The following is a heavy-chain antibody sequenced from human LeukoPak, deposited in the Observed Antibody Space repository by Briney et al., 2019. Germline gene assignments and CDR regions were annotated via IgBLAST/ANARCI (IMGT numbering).Heavy chain of an antibody. Sequence: ASVKVSCKASGYNFIGYYINWVRQAPGQGLEWMGWINPKNGGTESAQKFQGRVTMTRDTSIKTGYMELSRLRSDDTAMYYCARVREYSSGCYFDSWGQGTLVTVSS. CDR3: ARVREYSSGCYFDS. D-gene: IGHD6-19*01. CDR1: GYNFIGYY. V-gene: IGHV1-2*02. J-gene: IGHJ4*02. CDR2: INPKNGGT.